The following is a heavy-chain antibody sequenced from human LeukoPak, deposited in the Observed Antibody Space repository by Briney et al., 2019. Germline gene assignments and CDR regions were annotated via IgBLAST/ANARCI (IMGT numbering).Heavy chain of an antibody. CDR3: AKENYGILTGVFDY. J-gene: IGHJ4*02. Sequence: GGSLRLSCAASGFTFDDYAMHWVRHGPGKGLEWVSGISWNSGSIGYAESVKGRFTISRDNAKNSLYLQMNSLRAEDTALYYCAKENYGILTGVFDYWGQGTLVTVSS. CDR1: GFTFDDYA. D-gene: IGHD3-9*01. V-gene: IGHV3-9*01. CDR2: ISWNSGSI.